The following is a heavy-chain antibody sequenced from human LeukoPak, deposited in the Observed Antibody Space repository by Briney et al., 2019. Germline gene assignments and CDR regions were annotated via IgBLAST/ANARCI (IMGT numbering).Heavy chain of an antibody. CDR2: ISTSSSYI. CDR1: GFTLSSHS. J-gene: IGHJ5*02. Sequence: PGGSLRLSCAASGFTLSSHSMNWVRQAPGKGLEWVSSISTSSSYIYYADSVKGRFTISRDNAKNSLYLQMNSLRAEDTAVYYCARDVTYYGGDWFDPWGQGTLVTVSS. D-gene: IGHD4-23*01. CDR3: ARDVTYYGGDWFDP. V-gene: IGHV3-21*01.